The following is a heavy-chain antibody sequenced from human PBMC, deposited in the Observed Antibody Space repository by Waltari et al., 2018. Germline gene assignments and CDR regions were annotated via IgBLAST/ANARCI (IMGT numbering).Heavy chain of an antibody. CDR2: IYTSGST. CDR1: GGSISSGSYY. D-gene: IGHD4-4*01. J-gene: IGHJ5*02. V-gene: IGHV4-61*02. Sequence: QVQLQESGPGLVKPSQTPSLTCTVSGGSISSGSYYWSWLRQPAGKGLEWIGRIYTSGSTNYNPSLKSRVTISVDTSKNQFSLKLSSVTAADTAVYYCARVEATVTTNWFDPWGQGTLVTVSS. CDR3: ARVEATVTTNWFDP.